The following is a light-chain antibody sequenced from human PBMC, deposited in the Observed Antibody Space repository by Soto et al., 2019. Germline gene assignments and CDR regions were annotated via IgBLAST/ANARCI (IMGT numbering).Light chain of an antibody. CDR1: SSDVGGYNY. V-gene: IGLV2-11*01. CDR2: DVS. Sequence: QSALTQPRSVSGSLGQSVTISCTGTSSDVGGYNYVSWYQQHAGKAPKVMIYDVSERPSGVPDRFSGSKSGNTASLTISGLQAEDEADYYCCSYAGSPRYVLGTGTKLTVL. CDR3: CSYAGSPRYV. J-gene: IGLJ1*01.